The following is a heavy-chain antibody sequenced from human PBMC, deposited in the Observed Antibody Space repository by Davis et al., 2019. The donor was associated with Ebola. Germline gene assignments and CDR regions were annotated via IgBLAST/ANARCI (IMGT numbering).Heavy chain of an antibody. V-gene: IGHV3-11*06. J-gene: IGHJ4*02. CDR1: GSTFSDYY. Sequence: GESLKISCAASGSTFSDYYMSWIRQAPGKGPEWVSYISSNSTDKKYADSVKGRFTISRDDAKNALYLQMNSLRAEDTAVYYCAREAYYYDSTGYYYDIPDLFDYWGQGTLVTVSS. CDR2: ISSNSTDK. CDR3: AREAYYYDSTGYYYDIPDLFDY. D-gene: IGHD3-22*01.